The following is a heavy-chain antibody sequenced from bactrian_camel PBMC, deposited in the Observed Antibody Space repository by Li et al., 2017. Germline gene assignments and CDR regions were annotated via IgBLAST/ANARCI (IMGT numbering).Heavy chain of an antibody. CDR2: ISGRGSR. Sequence: QVQLVESGGGSVQAGGSLRLSCTASGFSLDGSDIAWYRKPPGDECELVSTISGRGSRSYIDSVKGRFTISQDNAKNTLQMNSLKPEDSAMYYCAAEGTGGYCPPGSLPYGYWGQGTQVTVS. J-gene: IGHJ6*01. V-gene: IGHV3S55*01. D-gene: IGHD7*01. CDR1: GFSLDGSD. CDR3: AAEGTGGYCPPGSLPYGY.